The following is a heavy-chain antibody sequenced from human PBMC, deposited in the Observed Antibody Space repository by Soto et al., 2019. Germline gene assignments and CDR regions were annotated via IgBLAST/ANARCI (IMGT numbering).Heavy chain of an antibody. CDR1: GYTFTYCS. J-gene: IGHJ4*01. CDR3: AKRRYCPSTTCFDY. D-gene: IGHD2-2*01. Sequence: SVKVSCKASGYTFTYCSLHWVQQAPGQGLERMRWITLYNGNTNYAKKFQGRVTITRDMSLRTAYIELSSLRSEDSAVYYCAKRRYCPSTTCFDYWGQGTLVTVSS. V-gene: IGHV1-45*02. CDR2: ITLYNGNT.